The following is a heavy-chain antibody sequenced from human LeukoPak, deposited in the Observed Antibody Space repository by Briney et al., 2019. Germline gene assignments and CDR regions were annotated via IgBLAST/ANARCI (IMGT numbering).Heavy chain of an antibody. CDR2: INEDGSRK. D-gene: IGHD3-22*01. V-gene: IGHV3-7*01. CDR3: ARGTSDSRVTPTRY. J-gene: IGHJ4*02. CDR1: GFTFSTYW. Sequence: PGGSLRLSCAASGFTFSTYWMTWVRQAPGKGLEWVANINEDGSRKYFVGSVKGRFSISRDNAKNSLYLQMNSLRAEDTAVYYCARGTSDSRVTPTRYWGQGTLVTVSS.